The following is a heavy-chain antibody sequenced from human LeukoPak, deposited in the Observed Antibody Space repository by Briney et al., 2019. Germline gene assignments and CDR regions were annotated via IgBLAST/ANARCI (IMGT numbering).Heavy chain of an antibody. J-gene: IGHJ4*02. Sequence: SETLSLTCSVSGGSISSFYCNWMRQPAGKGLEWIGRIYTSGTTNYNPSLKSRVTISVDTSKNQFSLKLSSVTAADTAVYYCARVRRDGYNSIDYWGQGTLVTVSS. V-gene: IGHV4-4*07. CDR2: IYTSGTT. D-gene: IGHD5-24*01. CDR1: GGSISSFY. CDR3: ARVRRDGYNSIDY.